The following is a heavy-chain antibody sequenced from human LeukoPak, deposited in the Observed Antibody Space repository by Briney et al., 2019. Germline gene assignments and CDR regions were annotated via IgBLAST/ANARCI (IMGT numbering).Heavy chain of an antibody. CDR1: GYTFSNNG. D-gene: IGHD2-2*02. V-gene: IGHV1-18*01. CDR2: ISVYNSNS. CDR3: ARMGCSSASCYTLDC. J-gene: IGHJ4*02. Sequence: ASVKVSCKASGYTFSNNGISWVRPAPGLGLEWMGWISVYNSNSNSAQNLQGRATMTTDTSTSTAYMGLRSLRSDDTAVYYCARMGCSSASCYTLDCWGQGTLVTVSS.